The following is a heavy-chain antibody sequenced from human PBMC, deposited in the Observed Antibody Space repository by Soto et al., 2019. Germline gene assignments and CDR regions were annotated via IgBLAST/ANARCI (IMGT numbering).Heavy chain of an antibody. D-gene: IGHD3-22*01. J-gene: IGHJ1*01. Sequence: ASVKVSCKVSGYTFTSYYMHWVRQAPGQGLEWMGIINPSGGSTSYAQKFQGRVTMTRDTSTSTVYMELSSLRSEDTAVYYCARGGSSGYDWGYLKQWGQGTVVTVSS. CDR3: ARGGSSGYDWGYLKQ. V-gene: IGHV1-46*01. CDR2: INPSGGST. CDR1: GYTFTSYY.